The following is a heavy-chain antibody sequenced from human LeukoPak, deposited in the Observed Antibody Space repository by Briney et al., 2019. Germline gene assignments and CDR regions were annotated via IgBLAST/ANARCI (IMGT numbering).Heavy chain of an antibody. J-gene: IGHJ6*03. CDR2: ISAHNGDT. CDR3: ARDKGTVATYYYYYMDV. CDR1: GYTFTSYG. V-gene: IGHV1-18*01. Sequence: ASVKVTCKSSGYTFTSYGISWVRQAPGQGLEWMGCISAHNGDTSNEEKLQGRVTMTTDTATSTAYMELRSVRSDDTAVYYCARDKGTVATYYYYYMDVWGKGTTVTVSS. D-gene: IGHD6-19*01.